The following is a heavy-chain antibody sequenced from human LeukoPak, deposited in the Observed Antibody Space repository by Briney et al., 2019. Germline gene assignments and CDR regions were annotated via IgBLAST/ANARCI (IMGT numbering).Heavy chain of an antibody. Sequence: PGGSLRLSCEAAGFTFENYAMAWVRQVPGKGLEWVAGIIRNGATTYHADSVKGRFTISRDNAKKSLYMQLNSLKAEGTALYYCARYWDPDNGGTRAFDFWGQGTMVTVSS. V-gene: IGHV3-20*04. CDR1: GFTFENYA. D-gene: IGHD4/OR15-4a*01. CDR2: IIRNGATT. J-gene: IGHJ3*01. CDR3: ARYWDPDNGGTRAFDF.